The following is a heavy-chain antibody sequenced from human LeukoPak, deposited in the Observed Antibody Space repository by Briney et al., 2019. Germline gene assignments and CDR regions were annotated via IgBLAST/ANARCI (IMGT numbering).Heavy chain of an antibody. J-gene: IGHJ4*02. CDR3: ARLIAPRRLIVGATITDC. V-gene: IGHV5-51*01. Sequence: KDGESLKISCKGSGYSFTSYWIGWVRQMPGKGLEWMGIIYPGDSDTKYSPPFQGQVTISADRSISTAYLQWSSLKASDTAMYYCARLIAPRRLIVGATITDCWGQGTLVTVSS. CDR2: IYPGDSDT. CDR1: GYSFTSYW. D-gene: IGHD1-26*01.